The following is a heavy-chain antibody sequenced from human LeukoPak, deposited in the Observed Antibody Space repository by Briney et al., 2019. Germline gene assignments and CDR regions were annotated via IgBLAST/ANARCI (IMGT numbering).Heavy chain of an antibody. CDR2: FYDSGNT. CDR3: ARGRKYFDWYPFDY. Sequence: SETLSLTCTVSGYSISSGYYWGWIRQPPGKGLEWIGRFYDSGNTYYNPSLKSRVTISVDTSKNQFSLKVRSVTAADTAVYYCARGRKYFDWYPFDYWGQETLVTVSS. D-gene: IGHD3-9*01. J-gene: IGHJ4*02. V-gene: IGHV4-38-2*02. CDR1: GYSISSGYY.